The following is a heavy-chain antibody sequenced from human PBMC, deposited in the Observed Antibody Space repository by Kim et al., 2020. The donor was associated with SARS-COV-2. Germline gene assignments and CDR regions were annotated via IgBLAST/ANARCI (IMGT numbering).Heavy chain of an antibody. CDR3: AKDQDYDSSWS. J-gene: IGHJ4*02. Sequence: GGSLRLSCAASGFTFSSYGMHWVRQAPGKGLEWVAVIWYDGSNKYYADSVKGRFTISRDNSKNTLYLQMNSLRAEDTAVYYCAKDQDYDSSWSWGQGTLVTVSS. V-gene: IGHV3-33*06. D-gene: IGHD3-22*01. CDR1: GFTFSSYG. CDR2: IWYDGSNK.